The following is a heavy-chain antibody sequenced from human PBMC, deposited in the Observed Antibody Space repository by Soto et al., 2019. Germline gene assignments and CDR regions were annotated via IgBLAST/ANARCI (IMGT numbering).Heavy chain of an antibody. V-gene: IGHV3-30*18. CDR1: GFTFSSYG. Sequence: QVQLVESGGGVVQPGRSLRLSCAASGFTFSSYGMHWVRQAPGKGLEWVAVISYDGSNKYYADSVKGRFTISRDNSKNTLYLQMNSLRAEDTAVYYCAKRYYGSGSYFHGMYVW. CDR3: AKRYYGSGSYFHGMYV. D-gene: IGHD3-10*01. CDR2: ISYDGSNK. J-gene: IGHJ6*01.